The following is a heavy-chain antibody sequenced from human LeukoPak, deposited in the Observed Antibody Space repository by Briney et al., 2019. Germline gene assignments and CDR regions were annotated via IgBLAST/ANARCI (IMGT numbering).Heavy chain of an antibody. CDR3: ANDPLEWAYYYYGMDV. J-gene: IGHJ6*02. CDR1: GFTVSSNY. D-gene: IGHD3-3*01. Sequence: PGGSLRLSCAASGFTVSSNYMSWVRQAPGKGLEWVSVIYSGGSTYYADSVKGRFTISRDNSKNTLYLQMNSLRAEDTAVYYCANDPLEWAYYYYGMDVWGQGTTVTVSS. V-gene: IGHV3-53*01. CDR2: IYSGGST.